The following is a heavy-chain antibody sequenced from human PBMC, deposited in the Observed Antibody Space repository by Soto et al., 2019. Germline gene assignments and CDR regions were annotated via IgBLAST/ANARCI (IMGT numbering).Heavy chain of an antibody. D-gene: IGHD3-22*01. CDR2: IYYSGST. CDR3: APQYYYDSSGYSYFDY. V-gene: IGHV4-39*01. J-gene: IGHJ4*02. Sequence: QLQLQESGPGLVKPSETLSLTCTVSGGSISSSSYYWGWIRQPPGKGLEWIGSIYYSGSTYYNPSLKSRVTISVDTSKNQFSLKLSSVTAADTAVYYCAPQYYYDSSGYSYFDYWGQGTLVTVSS. CDR1: GGSISSSSYY.